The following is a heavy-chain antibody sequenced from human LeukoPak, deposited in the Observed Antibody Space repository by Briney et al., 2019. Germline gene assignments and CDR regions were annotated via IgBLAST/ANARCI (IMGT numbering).Heavy chain of an antibody. CDR1: GGSISSGGYS. CDR2: IYHSGST. V-gene: IGHV4-30-2*01. CDR3: ARDATYCGGDCYSGSFDI. Sequence: PSQTLSLTCAVSGGSISSGGYSWSWIRQPPGKGLEWLGYIYHSGSTYYNPSLKSRVTISVDRSKNQFSLKLSSVTAADTAVYYCARDATYCGGDCYSGSFDIWGQGTMVTVSS. D-gene: IGHD2-21*02. J-gene: IGHJ3*02.